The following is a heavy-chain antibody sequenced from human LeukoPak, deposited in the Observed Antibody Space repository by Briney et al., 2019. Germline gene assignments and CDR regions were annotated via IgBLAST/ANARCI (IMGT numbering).Heavy chain of an antibody. Sequence: ASEKVSCKASGGTFSSYDINWVRQATGQGLEWMGWMNPSSGNTGYAQKFQGRVTMTRNTSISTAYMELSSLRSEDTAVYYCARTLRYFDWLSPLYYYYGMDVWGQGTTVTVSS. J-gene: IGHJ6*02. CDR1: GGTFSSYD. V-gene: IGHV1-8*02. CDR2: MNPSSGNT. D-gene: IGHD3-9*01. CDR3: ARTLRYFDWLSPLYYYYGMDV.